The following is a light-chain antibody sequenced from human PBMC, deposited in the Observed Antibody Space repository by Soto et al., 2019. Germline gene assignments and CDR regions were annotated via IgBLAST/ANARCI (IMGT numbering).Light chain of an antibody. CDR3: HQYGSSPRT. CDR1: QSVSNNY. V-gene: IGKV3-20*01. J-gene: IGKJ1*01. CDR2: GAS. Sequence: IVLTQSPGTLSLSPGERATLSCRSSQSVSNNYLAWYQQKPGQAPRLLIYGASNRATGIPDRFSGSGSGTDFTLTISRLEPEDFAVYYCHQYGSSPRTFGQGTKVDIK.